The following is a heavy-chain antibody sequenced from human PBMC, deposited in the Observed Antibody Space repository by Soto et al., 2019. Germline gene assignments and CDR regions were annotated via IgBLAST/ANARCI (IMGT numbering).Heavy chain of an antibody. D-gene: IGHD2-15*01. CDR2: IIPIFGTA. V-gene: IGHV1-69*13. J-gene: IGHJ6*02. CDR3: ARHQSDCSGGSCYSGYYYYGMDV. Sequence: ASVKVSCKASGGTFSSYAISWVRQAPGQGLEWMGGIIPIFGTANYAQKFQGRVTITADESTSTAYMELSSLRSEDTAVYYCARHQSDCSGGSCYSGYYYYGMDVWGQGTTVTVS. CDR1: GGTFSSYA.